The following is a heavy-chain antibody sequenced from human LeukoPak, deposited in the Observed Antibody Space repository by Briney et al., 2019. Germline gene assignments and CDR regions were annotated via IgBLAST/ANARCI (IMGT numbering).Heavy chain of an antibody. J-gene: IGHJ3*02. CDR1: RCSISSSNYY. CDR2: IYYSGTT. D-gene: IGHD6-13*01. CDR3: AREALIAAAGTMGAFDI. V-gene: IGHV4-39*07. Sequence: SETLSLTCTVSRCSISSSNYYWGWIRQPPGKGLEWIGNIYYSGTTYYNPSLPSLKSRVTILVDTSKNQFSLKLSSVTAADTAVYYCAREALIAAAGTMGAFDIWGQGTMVTVSS.